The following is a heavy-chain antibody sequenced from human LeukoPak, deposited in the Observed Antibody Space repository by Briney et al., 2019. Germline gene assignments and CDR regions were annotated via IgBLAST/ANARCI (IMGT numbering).Heavy chain of an antibody. J-gene: IGHJ4*02. CDR3: ARVVPGIAVAGTDY. Sequence: GGSLRLSCAASGFTFSSYWMHWVRQAPGKGLVWVSRIYSDGSSTDYADSVKGRFTMSRDNAKNTLYLQMNSLRAEDTAVYYCARVVPGIAVAGTDYWGQGTLVTVSS. CDR2: IYSDGSST. V-gene: IGHV3-74*01. CDR1: GFTFSSYW. D-gene: IGHD6-19*01.